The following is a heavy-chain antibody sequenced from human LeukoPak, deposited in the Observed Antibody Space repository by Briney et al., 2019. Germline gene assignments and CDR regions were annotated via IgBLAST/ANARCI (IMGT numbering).Heavy chain of an antibody. D-gene: IGHD3-10*01. CDR2: INPHSGAT. V-gene: IGHV1-2*02. Sequence: ASVTVSFTASGYTFTFYYIHWVRQAPGQGPEWMGWINPHSGATNYAQKFQGRVTMTRDTSISTAFMELSSLRSDDTAMYYCSRDLLMYYSGSGESTWGQGTQVTVSS. CDR3: SRDLLMYYSGSGEST. CDR1: GYTFTFYY. J-gene: IGHJ5*02.